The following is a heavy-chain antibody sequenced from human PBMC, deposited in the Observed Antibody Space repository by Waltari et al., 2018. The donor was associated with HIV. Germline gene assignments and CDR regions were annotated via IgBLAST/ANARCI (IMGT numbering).Heavy chain of an antibody. J-gene: IGHJ4*02. CDR3: VRGAPFDY. Sequence: EEQLVESGGGLVQPGGSLRLSCAASGFTFSSFWMHWVRRVPGKGLGWVSRINSDESETSTADSVKGRFTSFRDNARNTLYLQMHSLRAEDTALYYCVRGAPFDYWGQGALVAVSS. CDR2: INSDESET. CDR1: GFTFSSFW. V-gene: IGHV3-74*01.